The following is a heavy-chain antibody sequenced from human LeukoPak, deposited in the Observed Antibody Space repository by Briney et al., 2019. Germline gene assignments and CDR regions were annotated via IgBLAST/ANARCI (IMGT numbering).Heavy chain of an antibody. J-gene: IGHJ4*02. CDR1: GGSFSGYY. CDR2: INHSGST. CDR3: ARAPNGYSYGHNY. Sequence: SETLSLTCAVYGGSFSGYYWSWIRQPPGKGLEWIGEINHSGSTNYNPSLKSRVTISVDTSKNQFSLKLSSVTAADTAVYYCARAPNGYSYGHNYWGQGTLVTVSS. D-gene: IGHD5-18*01. V-gene: IGHV4-34*01.